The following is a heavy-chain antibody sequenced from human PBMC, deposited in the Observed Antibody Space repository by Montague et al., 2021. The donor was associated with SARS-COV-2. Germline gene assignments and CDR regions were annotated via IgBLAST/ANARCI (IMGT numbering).Heavy chain of an antibody. Sequence: ETLSLTCTVSGGSISSSSYEWGWIREPPGKGLEWIGIIYYSGSTYYNPSLKSRVTMSVDTSKNQFSLKLSSVTAADTVLYYWASKTVAGDIAFDIWGQGTMVTVSS. D-gene: IGHD6-19*01. V-gene: IGHV4-39*01. CDR2: IYYSGST. J-gene: IGHJ3*02. CDR3: ASKTVAGDIAFDI. CDR1: GGSISSSSYE.